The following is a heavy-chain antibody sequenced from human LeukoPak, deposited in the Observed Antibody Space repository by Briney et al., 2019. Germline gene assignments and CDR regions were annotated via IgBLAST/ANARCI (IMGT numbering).Heavy chain of an antibody. CDR1: GYTFISYV. J-gene: IGHJ4*02. D-gene: IGHD6-6*01. CDR3: ARAHSYSTSSLPGY. CDR2: INTNTGNP. Sequence: ASVKVSCKASGYTFISYVMTWVRQAPGQGLEWMGWINTNTGNPTYAQGFTGRFVFSLDTSVSTAYLQISSLKAEDTAVYYCARAHSYSTSSLPGYWGQGTLVTVSS. V-gene: IGHV7-4-1*02.